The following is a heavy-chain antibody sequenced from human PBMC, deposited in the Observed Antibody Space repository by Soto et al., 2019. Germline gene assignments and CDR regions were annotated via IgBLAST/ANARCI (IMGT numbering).Heavy chain of an antibody. Sequence: QVQLQESGPGLVKPSQTLSLTCTVSGGSISSGDYYWSWIRQPPGKGLEWIGYIYYSGSTYYNPSLKSRVNISVDTSKNQFSLKLSSVPAADTAVYYCARAYQYCSSTSCYLGWSYYYGMDVWGQGTTVTVSS. CDR1: GGSISSGDYY. CDR2: IYYSGST. CDR3: ARAYQYCSSTSCYLGWSYYYGMDV. J-gene: IGHJ6*02. V-gene: IGHV4-30-4*01. D-gene: IGHD2-2*01.